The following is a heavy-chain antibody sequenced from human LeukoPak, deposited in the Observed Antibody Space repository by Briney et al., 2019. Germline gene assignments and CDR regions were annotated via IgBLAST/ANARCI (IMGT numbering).Heavy chain of an antibody. Sequence: SETLSLTCTVSGGSISSYYWIWIRQPPGKGLEWIGYIYYSGSTNYNPSLKSRVTISVDTSKNQFSLKLSSVTAADTAVYYCARGGGVGVGAKIDYWGQGTLVTVSS. CDR3: ARGGGVGVGAKIDY. J-gene: IGHJ4*02. V-gene: IGHV4-59*01. CDR2: IYYSGST. CDR1: GGSISSYY. D-gene: IGHD1-26*01.